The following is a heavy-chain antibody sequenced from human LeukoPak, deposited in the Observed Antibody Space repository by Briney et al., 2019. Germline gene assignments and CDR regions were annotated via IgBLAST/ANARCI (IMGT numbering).Heavy chain of an antibody. CDR1: GGTFSSYA. CDR2: INPNSGGT. Sequence: GASVKVSCKASGGTFSSYAISWVRQAPGQGLEWMGWINPNSGGTNYAQKFQGRVTMTRDTSISTAYMELSRLRSDDTAVYYCAREQSDCSGGSCYYYYMDVWGKGTTVTVSS. D-gene: IGHD2-15*01. J-gene: IGHJ6*03. CDR3: AREQSDCSGGSCYYYYMDV. V-gene: IGHV1-2*02.